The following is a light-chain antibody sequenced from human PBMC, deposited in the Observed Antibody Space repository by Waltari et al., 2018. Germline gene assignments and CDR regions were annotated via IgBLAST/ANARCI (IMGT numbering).Light chain of an antibody. CDR1: SSYVGSYNL. CDR2: EGS. V-gene: IGLV2-23*01. CDR3: CSYAGSSTWV. J-gene: IGLJ3*02. Sequence: QSALTQPASVSGSPGQSITISCTGTSSYVGSYNLVSWYQQHPGKAPKLMIYEGSKRPSRVSNRFSGYKSGNTASLTISGLQAEDGADYYCCSYAGSSTWVFGGGTKLTVL.